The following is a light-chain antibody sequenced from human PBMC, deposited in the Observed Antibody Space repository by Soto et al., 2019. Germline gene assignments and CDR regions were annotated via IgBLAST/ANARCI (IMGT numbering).Light chain of an antibody. J-gene: IGLJ7*01. CDR1: SSDVGGYNY. CDR3: SSYTSSSTLLV. CDR2: EVS. V-gene: IGLV2-14*01. Sequence: QSALTQPASVSGSPGQSITISCTGTSSDVGGYNYVSWYQQHPGKAPKLMIYEVSNRSSGVSNRFSGSKSGNTASLTISGLQAEDEADYYCSSYTSSSTLLVFGTGTQLTVL.